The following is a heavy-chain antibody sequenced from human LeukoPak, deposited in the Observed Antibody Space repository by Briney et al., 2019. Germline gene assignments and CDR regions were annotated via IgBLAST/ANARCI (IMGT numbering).Heavy chain of an antibody. CDR2: IVVGSGNT. V-gene: IGHV1-58*01. CDR1: GFTFTSSA. Sequence: SVKVSCKASGFTFTSSAVQWVRQARGQRLEWIGWIVVGSGNTNYAQKFQERVTITRDMSTSTVYMDLSSQRSEDTAVYYCAAASNYYDRSNYYSYAMDVWGQGTTVTVSS. CDR3: AAASNYYDRSNYYSYAMDV. J-gene: IGHJ6*02. D-gene: IGHD3-22*01.